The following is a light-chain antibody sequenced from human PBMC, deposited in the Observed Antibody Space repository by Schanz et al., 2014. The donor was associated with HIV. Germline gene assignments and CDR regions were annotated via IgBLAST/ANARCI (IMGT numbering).Light chain of an antibody. J-gene: IGKJ2*01. CDR3: QQYYSYPYT. CDR2: AAL. V-gene: IGKV1-39*01. CDR1: QNISTY. Sequence: DVHMTQSPSSLSASVGDNVTITCRASQNISTYLNWYQQRPGKAPKLLIYAALNLQSGVPSRFSGSGSGTDFTLIISCLQSEDFATYYCQQYYSYPYTFGQGTKLEIK.